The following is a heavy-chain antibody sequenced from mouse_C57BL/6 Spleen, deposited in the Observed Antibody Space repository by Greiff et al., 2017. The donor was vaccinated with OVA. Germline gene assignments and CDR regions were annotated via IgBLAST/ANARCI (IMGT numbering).Heavy chain of an antibody. CDR3: ARALPNWYFDV. CDR2: INYDGSST. Sequence: EVQLVESAGGLVQPGSSMKLSCTASGFTFSDYYMAWVRQVPEKGLEWVANINYDGSSTYYLDSLKSRFIISRDNAKNILYLQMSSLKSEDTATYYCARALPNWYFDVWGTGTTVTVSS. CDR1: GFTFSDYY. V-gene: IGHV5-16*01. J-gene: IGHJ1*03.